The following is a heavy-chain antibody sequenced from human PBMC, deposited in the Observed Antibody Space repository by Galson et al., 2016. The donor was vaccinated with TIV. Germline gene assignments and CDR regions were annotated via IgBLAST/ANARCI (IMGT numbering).Heavy chain of an antibody. CDR3: AKGAKEHVYHAMDV. J-gene: IGHJ6*02. CDR2: IHWSSSTT. CDR1: GFTFGSYA. V-gene: IGHV3-9*01. D-gene: IGHD1-26*01. Sequence: SLRLSCAASGFTFGSYAMTWVRQAPGKGLEWVSGIHWSSSTTGYADSVKGRFTISRDNAKNSLYLQMNSLGGEDTALYYCAKGAKEHVYHAMDVWGQGITVTVSS.